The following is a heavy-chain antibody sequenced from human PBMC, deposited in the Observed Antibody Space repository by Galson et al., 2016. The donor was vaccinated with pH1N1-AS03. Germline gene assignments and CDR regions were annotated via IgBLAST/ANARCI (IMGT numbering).Heavy chain of an antibody. J-gene: IGHJ4*02. D-gene: IGHD4-17*01. Sequence: PALVKPTQTLTLTCTVSGFSLTTNALRVSWIRQPPGKALEWLARIDSDDDKFYNTSLKTRLTISKDTSKNQVLLTMANMDPVDTATYYCARPNGDSAWFYFDYWGPGTPVTVSS. CDR2: IDSDDDK. V-gene: IGHV2-70*04. CDR3: ARPNGDSAWFYFDY. CDR1: GFSLTTNALR.